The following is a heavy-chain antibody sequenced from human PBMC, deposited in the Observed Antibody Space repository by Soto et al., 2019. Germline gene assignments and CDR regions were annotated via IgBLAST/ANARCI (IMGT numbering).Heavy chain of an antibody. CDR3: ARDGGRHSGGIDY. V-gene: IGHV1-69*01. CDR2: IIPIFGTA. D-gene: IGHD1-26*01. CDR1: GGTSSGYS. Sequence: QVQLVQSGAEVKKPGSWGKASAKLPGGTSSGYSITGGEQAPGQGLEWMGEIIPIFGTANYAQKFQGRVTITADESTSTAYMELSSLRSEDTAVYYCARDGGRHSGGIDYWGQGTLVTVSS. J-gene: IGHJ4*02.